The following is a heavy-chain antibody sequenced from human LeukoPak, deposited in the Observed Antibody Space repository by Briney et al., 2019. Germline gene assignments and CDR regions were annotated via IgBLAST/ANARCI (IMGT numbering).Heavy chain of an antibody. Sequence: ASVKVSCKASGYTFTSYDINWVRQATGQGPEWMGWMNPNSGNTGYAQKFQGRVTITRNTSISTAYMELSSLRSEDTAVYYCARGPRYYDSSGYYYGYWFDYWGQGTLVTVSS. CDR3: ARGPRYYDSSGYYYGYWFDY. V-gene: IGHV1-8*03. D-gene: IGHD3-22*01. J-gene: IGHJ4*02. CDR1: GYTFTSYD. CDR2: MNPNSGNT.